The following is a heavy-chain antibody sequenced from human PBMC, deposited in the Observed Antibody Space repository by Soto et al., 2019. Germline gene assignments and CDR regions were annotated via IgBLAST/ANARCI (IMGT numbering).Heavy chain of an antibody. CDR3: ARILEAYDFCSGHVYYYYYMEV. CDR2: IFSNDEK. V-gene: IGHV2-26*01. J-gene: IGHJ6*03. CDR1: GFSLSNARMG. D-gene: IGHD3-3*01. Sequence: QVTLKESGPVLVKPTETLTLTCTVSGFSLSNARMGVSWIRQPPGKALEWLAHIFSNDEKSYSTSLKSRLTISKDTSKSQVVLTMINMDTVDTATYYCARILEAYDFCSGHVYYYYYMEVWCKGTTVTVSS.